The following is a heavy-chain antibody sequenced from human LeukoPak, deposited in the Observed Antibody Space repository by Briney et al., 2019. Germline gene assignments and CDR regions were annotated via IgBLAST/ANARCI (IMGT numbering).Heavy chain of an antibody. D-gene: IGHD3-10*01. J-gene: IGHJ5*02. CDR1: GYTFTGYY. CDR3: ARDQGGSGSYYKGFDP. CDR2: INPNSGGT. Sequence: ASVKVSCKASGYTFTGYYMHWVRQAPGQGLEWMGWINPNSGGTNYAQKFQGRVTMTRDTSISTAYMELSRLRSDDTAVYYCARDQGGSGSYYKGFDPWGQGTLVIVSS. V-gene: IGHV1-2*02.